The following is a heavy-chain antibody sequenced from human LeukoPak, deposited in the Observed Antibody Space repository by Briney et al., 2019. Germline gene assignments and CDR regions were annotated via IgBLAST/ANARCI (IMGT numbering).Heavy chain of an antibody. V-gene: IGHV4-38-2*02. CDR3: ASALRRITLFGSFLCYFDY. CDR1: GYSISSGYY. D-gene: IGHD3-3*01. J-gene: IGHJ4*02. Sequence: SETLSLTCTVSGYSISSGYYWGWIRPPPGKGLEWIGPIYHSVSTYYNPSLKGRVTISVDTSKNQFSLKLSSVTAADTAVYYCASALRRITLFGSFLCYFDYWGQGTLVTVSS. CDR2: IYHSVST.